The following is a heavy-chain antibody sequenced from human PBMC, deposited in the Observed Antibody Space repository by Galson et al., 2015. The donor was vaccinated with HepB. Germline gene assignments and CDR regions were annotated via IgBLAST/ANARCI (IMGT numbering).Heavy chain of an antibody. D-gene: IGHD2-8*02. V-gene: IGHV3-9*01. Sequence: SLRLSCAASGFSFDNYVMHWVRQAPGKGLEWVSGISCNSGTIASADSVKGRFTTPRDTAKNSLYVQMNSLRAEDTTVYYCAKDFTGGDGGGLFMGGYYGMDVWGQGTPVTVSS. J-gene: IGHJ6*02. CDR1: GFSFDNYV. CDR2: ISCNSGTI. CDR3: AKDFTGGDGGGLFMGGYYGMDV.